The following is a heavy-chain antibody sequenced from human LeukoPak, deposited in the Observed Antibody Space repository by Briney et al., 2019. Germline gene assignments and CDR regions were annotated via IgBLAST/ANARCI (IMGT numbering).Heavy chain of an antibody. D-gene: IGHD3-3*01. CDR3: ARELRFLEWSLVGCYMDV. CDR1: GGSISSSSYY. J-gene: IGHJ6*03. Sequence: PSETLSLTCTVSGGSISSSSYYWGWIRQPPGKGLEWIGSIYYSGSTYYNPSLKSRVTISVDTSKNQFSLKLSSVTAADTAVYYCARELRFLEWSLVGCYMDVWGKGTTVTVSS. CDR2: IYYSGST. V-gene: IGHV4-39*07.